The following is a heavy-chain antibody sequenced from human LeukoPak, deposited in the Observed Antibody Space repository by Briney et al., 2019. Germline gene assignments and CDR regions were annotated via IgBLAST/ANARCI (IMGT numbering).Heavy chain of an antibody. CDR2: IYWDDDK. Sequence: ESGPTLVNPTQTLTLTCTFSGFSLSTSGVGVGWIRQPPGKALEWLALIYWDDDKRYSPSLKSRLTITKDTSKNQVVLTMTNMDPVDTATYYCAHRQRGGVRYFDWASRPRWFFDYWGQGTLVTVSP. D-gene: IGHD3-9*01. J-gene: IGHJ4*02. CDR3: AHRQRGGVRYFDWASRPRWFFDY. V-gene: IGHV2-5*02. CDR1: GFSLSTSGVG.